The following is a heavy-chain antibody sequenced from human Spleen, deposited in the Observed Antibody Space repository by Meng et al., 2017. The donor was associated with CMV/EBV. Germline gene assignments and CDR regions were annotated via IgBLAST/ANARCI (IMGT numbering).Heavy chain of an antibody. Sequence: ASVKVSCKASGYTFANYDINWVRQATGQGLEWMGWMNPNSGNTGYAQKFQGRVIMTRNTSISTAYMELSSLRSEDTAVYYCARSVRWDAFDIWGQGTMVTVSS. CDR2: MNPNSGNT. V-gene: IGHV1-8*02. J-gene: IGHJ3*02. CDR3: ARSVRWDAFDI. D-gene: IGHD3-10*01. CDR1: GYTFANYD.